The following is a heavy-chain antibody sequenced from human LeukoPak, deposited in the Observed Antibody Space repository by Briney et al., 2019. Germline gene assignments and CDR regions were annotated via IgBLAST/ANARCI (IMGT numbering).Heavy chain of an antibody. Sequence: PSETLSLTCTVSGGSISSGNYYWSWIRQPPGKGLEWIGYIYYSGSTNYDPSLKSRVTISVDTSKNQFSLKLSSVTAADTAVYYCARLRFGELLLFDYWGQGTLVTVSS. D-gene: IGHD3-10*01. J-gene: IGHJ4*02. CDR1: GGSISSGNYY. CDR3: ARLRFGELLLFDY. V-gene: IGHV4-61*01. CDR2: IYYSGST.